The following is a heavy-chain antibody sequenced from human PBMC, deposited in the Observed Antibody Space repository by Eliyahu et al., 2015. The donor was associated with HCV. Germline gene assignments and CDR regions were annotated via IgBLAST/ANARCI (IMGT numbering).Heavy chain of an antibody. CDR2: IKSRDDGEST. Sequence: EVQLVXSGGXLVKPGGSLRLSCAASGINDRQSWMTXXRQAPGRGLEWVAIIKSRDDGESTDYGAPVKGRFTVSRDSSKPTVYLHMNNLQLEDTAVYYCSXGAGSYRLGFDYWGPGTQVTVSA. V-gene: IGHV3-15*02. D-gene: IGHD3-10*01. CDR3: SXGAGSYRLGFDY. J-gene: IGHJ4*02. CDR1: GINDRQSW.